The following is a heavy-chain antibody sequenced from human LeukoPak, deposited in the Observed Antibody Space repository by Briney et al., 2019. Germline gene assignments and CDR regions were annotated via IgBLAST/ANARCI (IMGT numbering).Heavy chain of an antibody. CDR2: IYYSGST. Sequence: SETLSLTCTVSGGSISSSGYYWSWIRQPPGKGLEWIGYIYYSGSTNYNPSLKSRVTISVDTSKNQFSLKLSSVTAADTAVYYCARGRGCSGGSCYYYYMDVWGKGTTVTVSS. J-gene: IGHJ6*03. V-gene: IGHV4-61*08. CDR1: GGSISSSGYY. CDR3: ARGRGCSGGSCYYYYMDV. D-gene: IGHD2-15*01.